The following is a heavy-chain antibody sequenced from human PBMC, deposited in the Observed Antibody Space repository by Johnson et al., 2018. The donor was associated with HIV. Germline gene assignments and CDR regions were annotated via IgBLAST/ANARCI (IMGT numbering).Heavy chain of an antibody. CDR1: GFSVSSNY. J-gene: IGHJ3*02. CDR2: IYSGGGGGST. Sequence: EVQLVESGGGLIQSGGSLRLSCAASGFSVSSNYMSWVRQAPGKGLEWVSIIYSGGGGGSTYYADSVKGRFTISRDNSKNTLYLQMNSLRAQDTAVYYCARGGGTYAFDIWGQGTMVTVSS. V-gene: IGHV3-53*01. CDR3: ARGGGTYAFDI. D-gene: IGHD1-26*01.